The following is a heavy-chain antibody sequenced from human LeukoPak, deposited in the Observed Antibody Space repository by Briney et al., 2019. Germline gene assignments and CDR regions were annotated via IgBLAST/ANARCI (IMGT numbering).Heavy chain of an antibody. J-gene: IGHJ4*02. CDR2: INAGNGNT. CDR3: ARVRGSGAAGFDY. D-gene: IGHD3-10*01. Sequence: ASVKVSCKASGYTFTSYAMHWVRQAPGQRLEWMEWINAGNGNTKYSQKFQGRVTITRDTSASTAYMELSSLRSEDTAVYYCARVRGSGAAGFDYWGQGTLVTVSS. CDR1: GYTFTSYA. V-gene: IGHV1-3*01.